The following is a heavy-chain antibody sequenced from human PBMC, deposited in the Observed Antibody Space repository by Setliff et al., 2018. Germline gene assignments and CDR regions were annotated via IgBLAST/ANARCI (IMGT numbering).Heavy chain of an antibody. D-gene: IGHD6-19*01. V-gene: IGHV3-23*01. CDR1: GFTFSNYE. J-gene: IGHJ4*02. CDR3: VNHNPARRSPAGTALDS. Sequence: GGSLRLSCVASGFTFSNYEFNWVRQAPGKGLEWVSAISGDSEYIYYRDSVKGRFTISRANSKNTLYLQMNNLRVEDTARYYCVNHNPARRSPAGTALDSWGQGTLVTVSS. CDR2: ISGDSEYI.